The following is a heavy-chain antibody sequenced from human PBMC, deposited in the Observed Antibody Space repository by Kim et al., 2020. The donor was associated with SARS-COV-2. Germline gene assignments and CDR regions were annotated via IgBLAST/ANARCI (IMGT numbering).Heavy chain of an antibody. V-gene: IGHV4-39*01. CDR3: ARMAWAGSSWYSDY. Sequence: NPSLKSRVTISVDTSKNQFSLKLSSVTAADTAVYYCARMAWAGSSWYSDYWGQGTLVTVSS. J-gene: IGHJ4*02. D-gene: IGHD6-13*01.